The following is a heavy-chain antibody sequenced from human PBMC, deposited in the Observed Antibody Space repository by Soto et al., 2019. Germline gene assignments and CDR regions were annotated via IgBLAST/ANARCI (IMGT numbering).Heavy chain of an antibody. V-gene: IGHV4-30-4*01. CDR1: GGSISSGDYY. CDR3: ARYSNILTGYYPFDY. Sequence: SETLSLTCTVSGGSISSGDYYWSWIRQPPGKGLEWIGYIYYSGSTYYNPSLKSRVTISVDTSKNQFSLKLSSVTAADTAVYYCARYSNILTGYYPFDYWGQGTLVTVSS. D-gene: IGHD3-9*01. J-gene: IGHJ4*02. CDR2: IYYSGST.